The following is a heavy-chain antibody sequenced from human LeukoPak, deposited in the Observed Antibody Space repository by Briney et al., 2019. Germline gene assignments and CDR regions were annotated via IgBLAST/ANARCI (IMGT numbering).Heavy chain of an antibody. D-gene: IGHD3-16*02. Sequence: GGSLRLSCAASGFTFSSYSMNWVRQAPGKGLEWVSYISSSSSTIYYADSVKGRFTISRDNAKNSLYLQMNSLRAEDTAVYYCARDRYLNYFDYWGQGTLVTVSS. V-gene: IGHV3-48*01. CDR1: GFTFSSYS. J-gene: IGHJ4*02. CDR3: ARDRYLNYFDY. CDR2: ISSSSSTI.